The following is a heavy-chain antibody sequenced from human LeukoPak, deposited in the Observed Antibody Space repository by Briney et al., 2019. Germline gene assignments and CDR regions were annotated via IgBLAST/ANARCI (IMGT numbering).Heavy chain of an antibody. CDR1: GFTFSSYS. V-gene: IGHV3-48*01. J-gene: IGHJ4*02. CDR2: ISSSSSTI. CDR3: ARDRGVRGP. Sequence: GGSLRLSCAASGFTFSSYSMNWVRRAPGKGLEWVSYISSSSSTIYYADSVKGRFTISRDNAKNSLYLQMNSLRAEDTAVYYCARDRGVRGPWGQGTLVTVSS. D-gene: IGHD3-10*01.